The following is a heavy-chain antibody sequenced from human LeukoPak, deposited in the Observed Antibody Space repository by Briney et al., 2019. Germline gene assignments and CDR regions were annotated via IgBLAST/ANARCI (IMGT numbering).Heavy chain of an antibody. D-gene: IGHD6-6*01. V-gene: IGHV4-4*07. CDR1: GGSISSYY. Sequence: SETLSLTCTVSGGSISSYYWSWIRQPAGKGLEWIGRIYTSGSTNYNPSLQSRVTMSVDTSKNQFSLELSSVTAADTAVYYCARDGYSSSSGWFDPWGQGTLVTVSS. J-gene: IGHJ5*02. CDR2: IYTSGST. CDR3: ARDGYSSSSGWFDP.